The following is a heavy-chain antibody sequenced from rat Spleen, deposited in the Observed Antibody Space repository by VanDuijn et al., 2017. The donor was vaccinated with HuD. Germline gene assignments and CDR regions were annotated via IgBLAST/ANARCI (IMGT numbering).Heavy chain of an antibody. D-gene: IGHD1-12*02. CDR3: ARLDDGTYYSYVMDA. Sequence: EVQLVESGGGLVQPGRSLKLSCAASGFTFSSFPMAWVRQAPKKGLEWVASISSGGGGTYYGDSVKGRFTISRDNAKSTLYLQMNSLRSEDTATYYCARLDDGTYYSYVMDAWGQGASVTVSS. CDR1: GFTFSSFP. J-gene: IGHJ4*01. V-gene: IGHV5-46*01. CDR2: ISSGGGGT.